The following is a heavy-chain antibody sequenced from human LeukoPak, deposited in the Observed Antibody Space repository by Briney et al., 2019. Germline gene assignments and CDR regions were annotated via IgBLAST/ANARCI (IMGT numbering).Heavy chain of an antibody. CDR3: ARDTVALDYYYYGMDV. V-gene: IGHV4-30-4*08. CDR2: IYYSGST. J-gene: IGHJ6*02. Sequence: PSQTLSLTCTVSGGSISSGDYYWSWIRQPPGKGLEWIGYIYYSGSTYYNPSLKSRVTISVDTSKNQFSLKLSSVTAADTAVYYCARDTVALDYYYYGMDVWGQGTTVTVSS. CDR1: GGSISSGDYY. D-gene: IGHD5-12*01.